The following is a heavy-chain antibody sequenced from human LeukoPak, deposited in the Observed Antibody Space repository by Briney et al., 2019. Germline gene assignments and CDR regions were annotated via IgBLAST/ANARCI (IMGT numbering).Heavy chain of an antibody. V-gene: IGHV3-30*02. CDR1: GFTFNTYP. J-gene: IGHJ4*02. CDR3: ATQTITLVVVISPFDY. Sequence: PGGSLRLSCAASGFTFNTYPMHWGRQAPGKGLEWVALIQDDGAKTNYADSVRGRFTISRDNSRSTVYLQMNSLKPDGTAVYYCATQTITLVVVISPFDYWGQGALVTVSS. D-gene: IGHD3-22*01. CDR2: IQDDGAKT.